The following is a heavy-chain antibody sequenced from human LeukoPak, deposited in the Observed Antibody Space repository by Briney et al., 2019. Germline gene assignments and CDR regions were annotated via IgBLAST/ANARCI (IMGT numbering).Heavy chain of an antibody. CDR2: ISGSGHDT. Sequence: GGSLRRSCAGSGFTFSSYAMSWVRQAPGKGLEWVSDISGSGHDTYYADSVKGRFTSSRDNSKNTLYLQINSLRAEDTAVYYCATLWIGDLYYYYMDVWGKGTTVTVSS. V-gene: IGHV3-23*01. D-gene: IGHD3-10*01. CDR1: GFTFSSYA. CDR3: ATLWIGDLYYYYMDV. J-gene: IGHJ6*03.